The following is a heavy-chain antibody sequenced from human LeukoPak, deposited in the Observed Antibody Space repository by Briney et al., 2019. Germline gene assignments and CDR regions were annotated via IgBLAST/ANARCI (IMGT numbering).Heavy chain of an antibody. CDR3: ARDRARLGYCSGGSCSNWFDP. CDR2: ISAYNGNT. D-gene: IGHD2-15*01. Sequence: ASVKVSCKASGYTFTSYGISWVRQAPGQGLEWMGWISAYNGNTNYAQKLQGRVTMTTDTSTSTAYMELRSLRSDDTAVYYCARDRARLGYCSGGSCSNWFDPWGQGTLVTVSS. J-gene: IGHJ5*02. CDR1: GYTFTSYG. V-gene: IGHV1-18*01.